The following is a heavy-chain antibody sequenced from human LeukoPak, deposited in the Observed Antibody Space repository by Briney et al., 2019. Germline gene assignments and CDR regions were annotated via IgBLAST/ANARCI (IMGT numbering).Heavy chain of an antibody. J-gene: IGHJ4*02. CDR3: ARGRQQLFPMEPDIDY. D-gene: IGHD6-13*01. CDR1: GGSISSHY. CDR2: IYYSGST. V-gene: IGHV4-59*11. Sequence: SETLSLTCTVSGGSISSHYWSWIRQPPGKGLEWIGYIYYSGSTNYNPSLKSRVTISVDTSKNQFSLKLSSVTAADTAVYYCARGRQQLFPMEPDIDYWGQGTLVTVSS.